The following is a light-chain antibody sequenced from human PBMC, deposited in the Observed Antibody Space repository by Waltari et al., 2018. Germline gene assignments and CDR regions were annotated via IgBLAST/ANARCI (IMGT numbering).Light chain of an antibody. CDR1: SSDVGGHDY. CDR2: DVN. CDR3: SSYSTSSSLIL. J-gene: IGLJ2*01. Sequence: QSALSQPASVSGSPGQSITISCTGASSDVGGHDYVSWYQQHPGKAPKLIIRDVNNRPSGFSNRFSGSKSGNTASLTISVLQAEDEADYYCSSYSTSSSLILFGQGTKVTVL. V-gene: IGLV2-14*03.